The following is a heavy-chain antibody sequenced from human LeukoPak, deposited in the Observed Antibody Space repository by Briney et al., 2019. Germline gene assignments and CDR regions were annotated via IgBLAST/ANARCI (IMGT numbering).Heavy chain of an antibody. D-gene: IGHD5-12*01. CDR3: ARDPDGYSGYDSQI. J-gene: IGHJ4*02. Sequence: PGGSLRLSCVASGFTFSSYSMNWVRQAPGKGLEWVSSISSSSSYIYYADSVKGRFTISRDNAKNSLYLQMNSLRAEDTAVYYCARDPDGYSGYDSQIWGQGTLVTVSS. V-gene: IGHV3-21*01. CDR2: ISSSSSYI. CDR1: GFTFSSYS.